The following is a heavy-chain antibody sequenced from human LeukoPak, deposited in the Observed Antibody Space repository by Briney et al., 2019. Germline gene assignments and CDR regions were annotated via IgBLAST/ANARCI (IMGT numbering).Heavy chain of an antibody. J-gene: IGHJ4*02. V-gene: IGHV4-59*04. D-gene: IGHD2-2*01. Sequence: PSETLSLTCTVSGGSISSYYWSWIRQPPGKGLEWIGYIYYSGSTYHNPSLKSRVSISVDPSKTQFFLKLNSVTAADTAVYYCAKTRIQIASSEFYWGQGTLVTVSS. CDR2: IYYSGST. CDR1: GGSISSYY. CDR3: AKTRIQIASSEFY.